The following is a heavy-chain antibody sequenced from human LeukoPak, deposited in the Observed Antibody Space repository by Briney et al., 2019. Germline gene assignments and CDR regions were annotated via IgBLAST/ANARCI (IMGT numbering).Heavy chain of an antibody. CDR3: AKDQYGEAFDI. CDR2: ISGSGSAT. V-gene: IGHV3-23*01. J-gene: IGHJ3*02. Sequence: GGSLRLSCAASGFTFRSYAMNWVRQAPGKGLEWVSAISGSGSATYSADSVKGRFTISRDNSKNTLYLQMNSLRAEDTAVYYCAKDQYGEAFDIWGPGTMVTVSS. CDR1: GFTFRSYA. D-gene: IGHD4-17*01.